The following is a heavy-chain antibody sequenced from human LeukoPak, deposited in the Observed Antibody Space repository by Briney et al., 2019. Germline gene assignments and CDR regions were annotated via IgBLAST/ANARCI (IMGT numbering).Heavy chain of an antibody. V-gene: IGHV4-39*07. Sequence: PSETLSLTCADSGGSISSSSYYWGWIRQPPGKGLEWIGSIYYSGSTYYNPSLKSRVTISVDTSKNQFSLKLSSVTAADTAVYYCARTTGPSWAYYGSGSPSNGDAFDIWGQGTMVTVSS. CDR1: GGSISSSSYY. CDR3: ARTTGPSWAYYGSGSPSNGDAFDI. D-gene: IGHD3-10*01. J-gene: IGHJ3*02. CDR2: IYYSGST.